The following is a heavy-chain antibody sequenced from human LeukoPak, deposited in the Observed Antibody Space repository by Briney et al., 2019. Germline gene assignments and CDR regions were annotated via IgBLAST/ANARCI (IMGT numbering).Heavy chain of an antibody. V-gene: IGHV3-48*03. CDR3: AKSAAVAGTFHSFDY. CDR1: GFTFSSYE. D-gene: IGHD6-19*01. J-gene: IGHJ4*02. CDR2: ISSSGSTI. Sequence: GGSLRLSCAASGFTFSSYEMNWVRQAPGKGLEWVSYISSSGSTIYYADSVKGRFTISRDNSKNTLYLQMNSLRAEDTAVYYCAKSAAVAGTFHSFDYWGQGTLVTVSS.